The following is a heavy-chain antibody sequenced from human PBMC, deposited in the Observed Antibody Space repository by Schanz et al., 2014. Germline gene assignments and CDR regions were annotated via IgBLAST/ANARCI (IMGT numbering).Heavy chain of an antibody. CDR1: GFTFSSHA. V-gene: IGHV3-23*04. D-gene: IGHD3-10*01. Sequence: EAQLVESGGGLVEPGGSLRLSCAASGFTFSSHAMSWVRQAPGKGLEWVSAIRSVSSTYYADSVKCRFIISRDNSKNTLYLQMDSLRAEDTAVYYCAKDLRVAYYGSTDAFDIWGQGTMVTVSS. J-gene: IGHJ3*02. CDR3: AKDLRVAYYGSTDAFDI. CDR2: IRSVSST.